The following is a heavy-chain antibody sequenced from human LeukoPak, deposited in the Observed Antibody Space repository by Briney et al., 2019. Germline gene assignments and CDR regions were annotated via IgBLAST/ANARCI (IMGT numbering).Heavy chain of an antibody. V-gene: IGHV3-7*01. CDR2: IKQDGSEK. CDR3: ARAGGRLVPAAVRIDP. D-gene: IGHD2-2*01. Sequence: SGGSLRLSCAASGFTFSSYWMSWVRQAPGKGLEWVANIKQDGSEKSYVDSVRGRFTISRDNAKNSLYLQMNSLRAEDTALYYCARAGGRLVPAAVRIDPWGQGTLVTVSS. CDR1: GFTFSSYW. J-gene: IGHJ5*02.